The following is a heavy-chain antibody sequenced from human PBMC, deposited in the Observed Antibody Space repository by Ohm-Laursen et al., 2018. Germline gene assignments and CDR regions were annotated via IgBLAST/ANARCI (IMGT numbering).Heavy chain of an antibody. Sequence: SETLSLTCTVSGGSISSYYWSWIRQPPGKGLEWIGYIYYSGSTSYNPSLKSRVTISVDTSKNQFSLKLTSVTAADTAVYYCARDLIAYCPTTSCDNFGMDVWGQGTTVTVSS. D-gene: IGHD2-2*01. V-gene: IGHV4-59*01. CDR3: ARDLIAYCPTTSCDNFGMDV. J-gene: IGHJ6*02. CDR2: IYYSGST. CDR1: GGSISSYY.